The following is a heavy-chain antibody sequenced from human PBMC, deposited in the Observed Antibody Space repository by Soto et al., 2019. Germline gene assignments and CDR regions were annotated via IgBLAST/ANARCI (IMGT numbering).Heavy chain of an antibody. CDR2: IYYSGST. V-gene: IGHV4-30-4*01. D-gene: IGHD3-16*02. Sequence: PSETLSLTCTVSGGSISSGDYYWSWIRQPPGKGLEWIGYIYYSGSTYYNPSLKSRVTISVDTAKNPFSPKLSSVTPAAPALYYCARDEGSYDYVWGSYRQAGMDGWGKGTTVTVSS. CDR1: GGSISSGDYY. CDR3: ARDEGSYDYVWGSYRQAGMDG. J-gene: IGHJ6*04.